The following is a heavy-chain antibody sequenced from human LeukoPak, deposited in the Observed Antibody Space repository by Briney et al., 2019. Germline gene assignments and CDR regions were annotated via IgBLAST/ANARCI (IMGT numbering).Heavy chain of an antibody. Sequence: SETLSLTCTVSGGSISSYYWSWIRQPPGKGLEWIGYIYYSGSTNYNPSLKSRVTISVDTSKNQFSLKLSSVTAADTAVYYCARVGISRDCNSTSCPYYFDYWGQGTLVTVSS. CDR3: ARVGISRDCNSTSCPYYFDY. CDR1: GGSISSYY. J-gene: IGHJ4*02. CDR2: IYYSGST. D-gene: IGHD2-2*01. V-gene: IGHV4-59*01.